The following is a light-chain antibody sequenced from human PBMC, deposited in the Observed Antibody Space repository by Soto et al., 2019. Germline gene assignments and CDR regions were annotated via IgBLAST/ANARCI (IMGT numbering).Light chain of an antibody. CDR1: SSDVGGYNF. CDR2: DVT. J-gene: IGLJ3*02. V-gene: IGLV2-14*01. CDR3: SSYTSSSTLRV. Sequence: QSALTQPASVSGSPGQSITISCTGTSSDVGGYNFVSWYQQYPGKAPKLMIYDVTNRPSGISNRFSGSKSGNTASLTISGLQAEDEADYYCSSYTSSSTLRVFGGGNKVTVL.